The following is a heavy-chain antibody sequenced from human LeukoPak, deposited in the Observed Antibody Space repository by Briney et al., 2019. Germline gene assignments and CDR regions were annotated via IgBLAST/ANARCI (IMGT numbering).Heavy chain of an antibody. CDR1: GLTFSSHA. V-gene: IGHV3-64*02. J-gene: IGHJ4*02. CDR2: IVSNGGNT. D-gene: IGHD3-3*01. Sequence: PGGSLRLSCAASGLTFSSHAMHWVRQAPGKGLEYVSAIVSNGGNTYYADSVRSRFTISRDNSKDTVYLQMGSLRPEDTAVYYCARGGYYAASDIWGQGALVTVPS. CDR3: ARGGYYAASDI.